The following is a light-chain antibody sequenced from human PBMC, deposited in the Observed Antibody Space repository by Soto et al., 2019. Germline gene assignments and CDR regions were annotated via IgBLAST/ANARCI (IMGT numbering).Light chain of an antibody. V-gene: IGLV2-23*01. CDR3: YAGSSTYV. J-gene: IGLJ1*01. CDR1: SCDVGSYNL. Sequence: QSVLTQPASVSGSPGQSITISCTGISCDVGSYNLVSWYQQHPGKAPKVMIYEGSKRPSGVSNRFSGSKSGNTASLTISGLQAEDEADYYCYAGSSTYVFGTGTKLTVL. CDR2: EGS.